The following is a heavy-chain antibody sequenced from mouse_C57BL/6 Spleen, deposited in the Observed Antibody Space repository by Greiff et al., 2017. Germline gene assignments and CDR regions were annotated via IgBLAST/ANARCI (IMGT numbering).Heavy chain of an antibody. J-gene: IGHJ2*01. Sequence: LVESGAELVRPGASVKLSCTASGFNIKDDYMHWVKQRPEQGLEWIGWIDPENGDTEYASKFQGKATITADTSSNTAYLQLSSLTSEDTAVYYCTTRSTTEGFDYWGQGTTLTVSS. CDR1: GFNIKDDY. CDR3: TTRSTTEGFDY. D-gene: IGHD1-1*01. V-gene: IGHV14-4*01. CDR2: IDPENGDT.